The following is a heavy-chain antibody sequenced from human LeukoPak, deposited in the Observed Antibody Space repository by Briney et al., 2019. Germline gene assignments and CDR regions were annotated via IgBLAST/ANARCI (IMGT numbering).Heavy chain of an antibody. CDR2: MNPNSGNT. J-gene: IGHJ6*03. CDR3: AGGSGYDFSDYYYYMDA. D-gene: IGHD5-12*01. CDR1: GYTFTSYD. V-gene: IGHV1-8*03. Sequence: ASVKVSCKASGYTFTSYDINRVRQATGQGLEWMGWMNPNSGNTGYAQKFQGRVTITRNTSISTAYMELSSLRSEDTAVYYCAGGSGYDFSDYYYYMDAWGRGTTVTVSS.